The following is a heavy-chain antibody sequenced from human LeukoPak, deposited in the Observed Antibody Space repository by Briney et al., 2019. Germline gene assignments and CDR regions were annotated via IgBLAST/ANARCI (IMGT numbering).Heavy chain of an antibody. CDR2: IKEDGSEK. CDR1: GFTFSSHW. Sequence: GGSLRLSCAASGFTFSSHWMSWVRQAPRKGLEWLANIKEDGSEKYYVDSVKGRFTISRDNAKNSLFLQMNSLRAEDTAVYYCARDPSSGWYLKGWFDPWGQGTLVTVSS. CDR3: ARDPSSGWYLKGWFDP. J-gene: IGHJ5*02. D-gene: IGHD6-19*01. V-gene: IGHV3-7*01.